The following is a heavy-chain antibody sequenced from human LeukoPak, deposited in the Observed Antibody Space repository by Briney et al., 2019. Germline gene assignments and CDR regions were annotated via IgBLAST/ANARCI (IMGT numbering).Heavy chain of an antibody. Sequence: PGGPLRLSCAASGFSFSTSGMHWVRQAPGKGLEWVAFIRYDDGDKYYADSVRGRFTISRDNSKNTLYLQMHSLRPEDTAVYYCGPLIGGYWGQGARVTVSS. CDR1: GFSFSTSG. CDR3: GPLIGGY. D-gene: IGHD2-21*01. V-gene: IGHV3-30*02. CDR2: IRYDDGDK. J-gene: IGHJ4*02.